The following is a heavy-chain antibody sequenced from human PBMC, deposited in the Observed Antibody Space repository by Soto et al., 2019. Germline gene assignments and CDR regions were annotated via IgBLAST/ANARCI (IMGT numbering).Heavy chain of an antibody. V-gene: IGHV4-59*08. Sequence: SSETLSLTCTVSGGSISSYYWSWIRQPPGKGLEWIGYIYYSGSTNYNPSLKSRVTISVDTSKNQFSLKLSSVTAADTAVYYCARTITIFGVVITYYFDYWGQGTLVTVSS. D-gene: IGHD3-3*01. CDR1: GGSISSYY. CDR2: IYYSGST. J-gene: IGHJ4*02. CDR3: ARTITIFGVVITYYFDY.